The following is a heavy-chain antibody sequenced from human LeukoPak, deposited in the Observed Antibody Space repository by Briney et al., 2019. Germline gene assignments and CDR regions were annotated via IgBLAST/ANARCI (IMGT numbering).Heavy chain of an antibody. D-gene: IGHD3-9*01. CDR3: AREGEKGYDILTGYYRIPFFDY. Sequence: SGGSLRLSCAASGFTFSSYWMSWVRQAPGKGLEWVANIKQDGSEKYYVDSVKGRFTISRDNAKNSLYLQMNSLRAEDTAVYYCAREGEKGYDILTGYYRIPFFDYWGQGTLVTVSS. J-gene: IGHJ4*02. V-gene: IGHV3-7*01. CDR2: IKQDGSEK. CDR1: GFTFSSYW.